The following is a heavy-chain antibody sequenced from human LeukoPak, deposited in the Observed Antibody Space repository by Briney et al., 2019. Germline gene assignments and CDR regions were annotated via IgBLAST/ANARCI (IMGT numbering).Heavy chain of an antibody. D-gene: IGHD3-10*01. J-gene: IGHJ5*02. CDR3: ARGLTPMVRGAHWFDP. V-gene: IGHV4-34*01. CDR1: GGSFSGYY. CDR2: INHSGST. Sequence: SETLSLTSAVYGGSFSGYYWSWIRQPPGKGLEWIGEINHSGSTNYNPSLKSRVTISVDTSKNQFSLKLSSVTAADTAVYYCARGLTPMVRGAHWFDPWGQGTLVTVSS.